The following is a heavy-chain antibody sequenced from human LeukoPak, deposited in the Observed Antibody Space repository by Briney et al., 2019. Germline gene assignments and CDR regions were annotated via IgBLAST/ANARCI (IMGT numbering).Heavy chain of an antibody. CDR3: ARADSGSYEFDY. Sequence: PGGSLRLSCAASGFTFSSYDMHWVRQATGKGLEWVSAIGTAGDTYYPGSVKGRFTISRENAKNSLYLQMNSLRAGDTAVYYCARADSGSYEFDYWGQGTLVTVSS. V-gene: IGHV3-13*01. D-gene: IGHD1-26*01. CDR1: GFTFSSYD. CDR2: IGTAGDT. J-gene: IGHJ4*02.